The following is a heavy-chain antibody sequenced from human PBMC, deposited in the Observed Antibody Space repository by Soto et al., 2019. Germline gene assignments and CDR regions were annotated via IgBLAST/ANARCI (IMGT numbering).Heavy chain of an antibody. D-gene: IGHD6-13*01. CDR2: ISSNGGST. J-gene: IGHJ4*02. CDR3: ARQSYSSYYFDY. Sequence: EVQLVESGGGLVQPGGSLRLSCAASGFTFSSYAMHWVRQAPGKGLEYVSAISSNGGSTYYANSVKGRFTISRDNSKNTLDLQMGSLRAEDMAVYYCARQSYSSYYFDYWGQGTLVTVSS. V-gene: IGHV3-64*01. CDR1: GFTFSSYA.